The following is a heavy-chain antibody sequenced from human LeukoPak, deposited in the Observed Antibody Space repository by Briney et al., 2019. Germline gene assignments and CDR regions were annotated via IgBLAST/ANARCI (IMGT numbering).Heavy chain of an antibody. D-gene: IGHD6-13*01. V-gene: IGHV1-46*01. J-gene: IGHJ4*02. CDR2: INPSGGST. CDR1: GYTFTSYY. CDR3: AREKIAAAGGPQGFDY. Sequence: ASVKVSCKASGYTFTSYYMHWVRQAPGQGLEWMGIINPSGGSTSYALKFQGRVTMTRDTSTSTVYMELSSLRSEDTAVYYCAREKIAAAGGPQGFDYWGQGTLVTVSS.